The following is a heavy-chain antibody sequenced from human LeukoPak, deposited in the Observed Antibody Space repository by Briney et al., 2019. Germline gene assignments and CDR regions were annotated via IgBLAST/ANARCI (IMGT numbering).Heavy chain of an antibody. CDR2: ISGSGDST. J-gene: IGHJ4*02. D-gene: IGHD2-2*01. CDR1: GFTFSSYA. CDR3: AKAPGPAAVGGFDY. V-gene: IGHV3-23*01. Sequence: GGSLRLSCAASGFTFSSYAMSWVRQAPGKGLEWVSAISGSGDSTYYADSVKGRFTISRDNSKNTLYLQMNSLRVEDTAVYYCAKAPGPAAVGGFDYWGQGALVTVSS.